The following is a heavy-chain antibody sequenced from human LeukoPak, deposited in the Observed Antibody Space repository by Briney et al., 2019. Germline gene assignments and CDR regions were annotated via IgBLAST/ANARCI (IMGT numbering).Heavy chain of an antibody. Sequence: SETLSLTCTVSGGSISSYYWSWIRQPPGKGLEWIGYIYYSGSTNYNPSLKSRVTISVDTSKNQSSLKLSSVTAADTAVYYCARTIVVVVGNWFDPWGQGTLVTVSS. CDR3: ARTIVVVVGNWFDP. V-gene: IGHV4-59*01. J-gene: IGHJ5*02. CDR2: IYYSGST. CDR1: GGSISSYY. D-gene: IGHD2-15*01.